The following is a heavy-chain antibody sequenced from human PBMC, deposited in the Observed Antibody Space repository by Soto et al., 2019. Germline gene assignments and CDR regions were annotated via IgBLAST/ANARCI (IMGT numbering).Heavy chain of an antibody. D-gene: IGHD5-18*01. Sequence: KPSETLSLTCAVSGGSFSGYYWIWIRQPPGKGLEWIGEINHSGSTSYNPSLKSRVTISVDTSRTHFSLKLSSVTAADTAVYHCTRVAFSYGHSNFDYWGQGTLVTVSS. CDR1: GGSFSGYY. V-gene: IGHV4-34*01. J-gene: IGHJ4*02. CDR3: TRVAFSYGHSNFDY. CDR2: INHSGST.